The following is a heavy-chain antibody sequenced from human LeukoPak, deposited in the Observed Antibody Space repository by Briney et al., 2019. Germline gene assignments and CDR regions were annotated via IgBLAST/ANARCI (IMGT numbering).Heavy chain of an antibody. CDR1: GFTFSSYS. CDR3: AREIAAAGPYYYYGMDV. Sequence: GGSLRLSCAASGFTFSSYSMNWVRQAPGKGLEWVSSISSSSSYIYYADSVKGRFTISRDNAKNSLYLQMNSPRAEDTAVYYCAREIAAAGPYYYYGMDVWGQGTTVTVSS. V-gene: IGHV3-21*01. CDR2: ISSSSSYI. D-gene: IGHD6-13*01. J-gene: IGHJ6*02.